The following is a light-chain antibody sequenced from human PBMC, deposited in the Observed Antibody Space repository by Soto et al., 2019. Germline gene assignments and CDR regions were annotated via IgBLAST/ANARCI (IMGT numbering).Light chain of an antibody. CDR3: QQSYVVPYT. J-gene: IGKJ2*01. CDR1: QSISNY. Sequence: DIQMTQSPSSLSASVGDRVTITCRASQSISNYLNWYQHKPGEAPKFLIYAASHLQSGVPSRFSGSGSGTDFTLTITSLQPEDFATYSCQQSYVVPYTFGLGTKLEIK. CDR2: AAS. V-gene: IGKV1-39*01.